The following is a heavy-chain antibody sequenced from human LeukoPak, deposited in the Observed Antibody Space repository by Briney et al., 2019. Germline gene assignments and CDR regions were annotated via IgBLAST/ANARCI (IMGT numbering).Heavy chain of an antibody. CDR1: GGSISSSSYY. V-gene: IGHV4-39*01. J-gene: IGHJ4*02. CDR3: ARQLNKYYYDSSGYPFDY. Sequence: TSSETLSLTCTVSGGSISSSSYYWGWIRQPPGKGLEWIGSIYYSGSTYYNPSLKSRVTISVDTSKNQFSLKLSSVTAADTAVYYCARQLNKYYYDSSGYPFDYWGQGTLVTVSS. CDR2: IYYSGST. D-gene: IGHD3-22*01.